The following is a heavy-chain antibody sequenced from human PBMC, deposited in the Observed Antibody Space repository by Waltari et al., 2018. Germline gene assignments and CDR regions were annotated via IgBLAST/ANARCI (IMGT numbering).Heavy chain of an antibody. CDR3: AREGGISMVQGVIIKSAFDI. CDR1: GGTFSSYA. J-gene: IGHJ3*02. D-gene: IGHD3-10*01. CDR2: IIPIFGTA. Sequence: QVQLVQFGAEVKKPGSSVKVSCKASGGTFSSYAISWVRPATRPGLEWMGRIIPIFGTANYAQKFQGRVIITADKSTSTAYMELSSLRSEDTAVYYCAREGGISMVQGVIIKSAFDIWGQGTMVTVSS. V-gene: IGHV1-69*08.